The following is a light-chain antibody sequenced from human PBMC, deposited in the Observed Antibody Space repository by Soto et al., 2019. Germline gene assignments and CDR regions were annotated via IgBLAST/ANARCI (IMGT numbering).Light chain of an antibody. V-gene: IGLV2-14*01. CDR3: SSYTSSSTL. CDR2: EVS. J-gene: IGLJ1*01. CDR1: SSDVGGYNY. Sequence: QSVLTQPASVSGSPGQSITISCTGTSSDVGGYNYVSWYQQHPGKAPKLMIYEVSSRPSGVSNRFSGSKSGNTASLTISGLQAEDEADYYCSSYTSSSTLLGTGTKVTVL.